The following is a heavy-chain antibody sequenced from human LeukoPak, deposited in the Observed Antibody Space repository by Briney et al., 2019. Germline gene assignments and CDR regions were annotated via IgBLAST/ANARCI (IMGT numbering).Heavy chain of an antibody. Sequence: PGGSLRLSCAASGFTFSSYWMSWVRQAPGKGLEWVSSISSTSTYIYYADSVKGRFTISRDNAKNSLYLQMNSLRAEDTAVYYCACLVGATQDVWGKGTTVIVSS. V-gene: IGHV3-21*01. CDR2: ISSTSTYI. CDR3: ACLVGATQDV. D-gene: IGHD1-26*01. CDR1: GFTFSSYW. J-gene: IGHJ6*04.